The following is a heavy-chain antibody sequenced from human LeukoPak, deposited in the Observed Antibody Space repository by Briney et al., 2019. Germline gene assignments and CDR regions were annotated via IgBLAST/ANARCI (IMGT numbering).Heavy chain of an antibody. V-gene: IGHV3-11*01. Sequence: GGSLRLSCAASGFTFSDYYMSWIRQAPGKGLEWVSYISSSGSTIYYADSVKGRFTISRDNAKNSLYLQMNSLRAEDTAVYYCARDWTYYSGSGANYPLYFDYWGQGILVTVSS. CDR3: ARDWTYYSGSGANYPLYFDY. D-gene: IGHD3-10*01. CDR1: GFTFSDYY. CDR2: ISSSGSTI. J-gene: IGHJ4*02.